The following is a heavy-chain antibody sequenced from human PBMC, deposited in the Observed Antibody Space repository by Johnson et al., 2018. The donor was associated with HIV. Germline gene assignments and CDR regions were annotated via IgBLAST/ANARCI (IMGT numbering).Heavy chain of an antibody. Sequence: QVQLVESGGGVVQPGRSLRLSCAASGFTFSTYAIHWVRQAPGKGLEWLALLSYDGINKYYADSVKGRFSISRDNSRNTLYLQMSSLRPEDTAVYFCARVGVSGYDLAAFDIVGQGTMVTVSA. D-gene: IGHD5-12*01. V-gene: IGHV3-30-3*01. CDR2: LSYDGINK. CDR1: GFTFSTYA. CDR3: ARVGVSGYDLAAFDI. J-gene: IGHJ3*02.